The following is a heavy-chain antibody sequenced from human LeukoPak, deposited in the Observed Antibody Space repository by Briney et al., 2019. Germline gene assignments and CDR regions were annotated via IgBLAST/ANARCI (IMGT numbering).Heavy chain of an antibody. CDR1: GFTFSSYA. Sequence: PGGSLRLSCAASGFTFSSYAMSWVRQAPGKGLEWVSGVSGSDGSTYYADSVKGRFTISRDNSKNTLYLQMNSLRAEDTAVYYCAREATIFGVAGGAFDIWGQGTMVTVSS. CDR2: VSGSDGST. D-gene: IGHD3-3*01. CDR3: AREATIFGVAGGAFDI. J-gene: IGHJ3*02. V-gene: IGHV3-23*01.